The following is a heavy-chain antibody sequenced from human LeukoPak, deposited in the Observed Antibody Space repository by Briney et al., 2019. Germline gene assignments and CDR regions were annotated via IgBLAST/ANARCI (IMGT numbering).Heavy chain of an antibody. J-gene: IGHJ4*02. CDR3: ARSSSSLIFDY. V-gene: IGHV3-30*02. CDR1: GFTFSSYG. CDR2: IRYDGSNK. D-gene: IGHD6-13*01. Sequence: GSLRLSCAASGFTFSSYGMYWVRQAPGKGLEWVAFIRYDGSNKYYADSVKGRFTISRDNSKNTLYLQMNSLRAEDTAVYYCARSSSSLIFDYWGQGTLVTVSS.